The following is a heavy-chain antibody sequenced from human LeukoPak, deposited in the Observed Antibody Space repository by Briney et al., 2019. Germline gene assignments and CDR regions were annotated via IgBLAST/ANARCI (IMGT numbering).Heavy chain of an antibody. D-gene: IGHD6-13*01. CDR1: GFTFSSHG. CDR3: AKDGGYSSSWYRVVYYYMDV. Sequence: GGSLKLSCAASGFTFSSHGMHWVRQAPGKGLEWVAFIRYDGSNKYYADSVKGRFTISRDNSKNTLYLQMNSLRAEDTAVYYCAKDGGYSSSWYRVVYYYMDVWGKGTTVTISS. J-gene: IGHJ6*03. V-gene: IGHV3-30*02. CDR2: IRYDGSNK.